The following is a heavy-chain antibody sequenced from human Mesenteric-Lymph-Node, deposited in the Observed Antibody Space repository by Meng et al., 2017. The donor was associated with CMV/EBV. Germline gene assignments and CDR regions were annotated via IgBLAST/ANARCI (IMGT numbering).Heavy chain of an antibody. CDR2: ISWDGGST. D-gene: IGHD3-10*01. CDR3: AKDRPRYGSARFYFGMDV. CDR1: GFTFDDYT. Sequence: GESLQISCAASGFTFDDYTMHWVRQAPGKGLEWVSLISWDGGSTYYGDSVKGRFTISRDNSKNTLYLQMSSLRAEDTAVYYCAKDRPRYGSARFYFGMDVWGQGTTVTVSS. J-gene: IGHJ6*02. V-gene: IGHV3-43*01.